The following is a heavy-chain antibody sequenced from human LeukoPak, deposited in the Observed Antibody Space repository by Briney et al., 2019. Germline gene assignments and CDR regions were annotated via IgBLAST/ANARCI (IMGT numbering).Heavy chain of an antibody. V-gene: IGHV3-15*01. J-gene: IGHJ4*02. D-gene: IGHD7-27*01. CDR1: GFTFSNAW. CDR3: TTHWGTVRPAY. Sequence: GGSLRLSCAASGFTFSNAWMSWVRQAPGKGLEWVGRIKSKTDGGTTDYAAPVKGRSTTSRDDSKNTLYLQMNSLKTEDTAVYYCTTHWGTVRPAYWGQGTLVTVSS. CDR2: IKSKTDGGTT.